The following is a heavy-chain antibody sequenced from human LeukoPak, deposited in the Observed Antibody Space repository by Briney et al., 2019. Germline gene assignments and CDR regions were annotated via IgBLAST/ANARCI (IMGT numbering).Heavy chain of an antibody. CDR2: VKQDGTEK. V-gene: IGHV3-7*01. D-gene: IGHD6-13*01. J-gene: IGHJ4*02. CDR3: ARAGGTSWVDY. Sequence: GGSLRLSCEASGFTFRDYWMTWVRQAPGKGLEWVANVKQDGTEKFYVDSVKGRFTISRDNGKNSLYLQMNSLRVEDTAIYYCARAGGTSWVDYWGQGTLVTVSS. CDR1: GFTFRDYW.